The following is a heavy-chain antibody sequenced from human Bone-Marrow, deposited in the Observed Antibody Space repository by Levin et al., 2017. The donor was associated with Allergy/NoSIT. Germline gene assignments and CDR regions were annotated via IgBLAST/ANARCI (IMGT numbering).Heavy chain of an antibody. V-gene: IGHV4-59*01. CDR3: ARGPPPREQNALPPSPYGMDV. CDR2: FSLSGNI. CDR1: TGSIIGYF. J-gene: IGHJ6*02. Sequence: SETLSLTCTVSTGSIIGYFWSWIRQSPGKGLEWLGCFSLSGNINYNPSLKSRLTISVDTSRNRFFLNLNSVTAADTAVYYCARGPPPREQNALPPSPYGMDVWGQGATVTVSS. D-gene: IGHD1/OR15-1a*01.